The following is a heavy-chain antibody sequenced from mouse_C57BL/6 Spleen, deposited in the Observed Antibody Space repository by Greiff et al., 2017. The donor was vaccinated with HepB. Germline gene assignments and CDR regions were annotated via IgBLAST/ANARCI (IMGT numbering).Heavy chain of an antibody. J-gene: IGHJ1*03. CDR2: ISGGGGNT. CDR3: ARRGGSWYFDV. V-gene: IGHV5-9*01. Sequence: DVQLVESGGGLVKPGGSLKLSCAASGFTFSSYTMSWVRQTPEKRLEWVATISGGGGNTYYPDSVKGRFTISRDNAKNTLYLQMSSLRSEDTALYYCARRGGSWYFDVWGTGTTVTVSS. CDR1: GFTFSSYT.